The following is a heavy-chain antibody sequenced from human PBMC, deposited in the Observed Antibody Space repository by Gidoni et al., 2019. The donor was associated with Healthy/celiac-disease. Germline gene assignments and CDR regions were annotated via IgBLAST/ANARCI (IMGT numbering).Heavy chain of an antibody. CDR1: GFTFEDYA. Sequence: EVQLVESGGGLVQPGSSLILSCAASGFTFEDYAMHWVRQAPGKGLEWVSGISWNSGSIGYADSVKGRFTISRDNAKNSLYLQMNSLRAEDTALYYCAKDTTGGGFDPWGQGTLVTVSS. CDR3: AKDTTGGGFDP. D-gene: IGHD2-8*02. J-gene: IGHJ5*02. CDR2: ISWNSGSI. V-gene: IGHV3-9*01.